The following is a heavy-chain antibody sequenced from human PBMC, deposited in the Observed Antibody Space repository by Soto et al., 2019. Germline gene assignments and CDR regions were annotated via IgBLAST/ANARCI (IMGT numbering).Heavy chain of an antibody. Sequence: PSQTLSLTCVISGDSVSSNSAAWNWIRQSPSRGLEWLGRTYYRSKWYNDYAVSVKSRITINPDTSKNQFSLQLNSVTPEDTAVYYCARSSEDIVLMVYAILVAFDIWGQGTMVTVSS. CDR3: ARSSEDIVLMVYAILVAFDI. CDR1: GDSVSSNSAA. V-gene: IGHV6-1*01. CDR2: TYYRSKWYN. D-gene: IGHD2-8*01. J-gene: IGHJ3*02.